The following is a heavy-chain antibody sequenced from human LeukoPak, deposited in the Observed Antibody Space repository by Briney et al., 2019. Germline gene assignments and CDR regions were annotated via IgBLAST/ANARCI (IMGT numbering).Heavy chain of an antibody. CDR1: GFTFSSYA. CDR3: AKASREAYCSSTTCYTYYFDY. Sequence: GGSLRLSCAASGFTFSSYAMSWVRQAPGKGLEWVSAISGSGGSTYYADSVKGRFTISRDNSKNTLYLQMNSLRAEDTAVYYCAKASREAYCSSTTCYTYYFDYWGQGTLVAVSS. CDR2: ISGSGGST. J-gene: IGHJ4*02. V-gene: IGHV3-23*01. D-gene: IGHD2-2*02.